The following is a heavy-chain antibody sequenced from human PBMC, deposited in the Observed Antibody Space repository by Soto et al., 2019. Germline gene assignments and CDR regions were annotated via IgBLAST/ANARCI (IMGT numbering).Heavy chain of an antibody. CDR1: GFTFSSYG. J-gene: IGHJ4*02. CDR3: ATDKGGAPFDY. Sequence: QVELVESGGGVVQPGRSLRLSCVAFGFTFSSYGMQWVRQAPGKGLEWVAVIWADGSQRYHADSVEGRFIISRDNSRNTLYLEMNSLRVEDTAVYYCATDKGGAPFDYWGQGNLVTVSS. D-gene: IGHD3-16*01. V-gene: IGHV3-33*08. CDR2: IWADGSQR.